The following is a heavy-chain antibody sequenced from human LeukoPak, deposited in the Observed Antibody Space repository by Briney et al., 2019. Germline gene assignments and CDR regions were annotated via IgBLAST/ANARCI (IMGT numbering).Heavy chain of an antibody. CDR3: ARDRVLWFGELFSPLDY. Sequence: GASVKVSCKASGYTFTSYDISCVRQATGQGLEWMGWISAYNGNTNYAQKLQGRVTMTTDTSTSTAYMELRSLRSDDTAVYSCARDRVLWFGELFSPLDYWGQGTLVTVSS. J-gene: IGHJ4*02. CDR1: GYTFTSYD. V-gene: IGHV1-18*01. CDR2: ISAYNGNT. D-gene: IGHD3-10*01.